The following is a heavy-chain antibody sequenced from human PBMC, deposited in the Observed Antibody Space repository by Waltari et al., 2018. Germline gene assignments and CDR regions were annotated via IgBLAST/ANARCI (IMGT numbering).Heavy chain of an antibody. Sequence: EVQLVESGGGLVQPGGSLRLSCAASGFTFSSYWMRWVRQAPGKGLEWVANIKQDGSEKYYVDSVKGRFTISRDNAKNSLYLQMNSLRAEDTAVYYCARGHYDFWSGYFPIDYWGQGTLVTVSS. J-gene: IGHJ4*02. CDR3: ARGHYDFWSGYFPIDY. D-gene: IGHD3-3*01. CDR2: IKQDGSEK. V-gene: IGHV3-7*01. CDR1: GFTFSSYW.